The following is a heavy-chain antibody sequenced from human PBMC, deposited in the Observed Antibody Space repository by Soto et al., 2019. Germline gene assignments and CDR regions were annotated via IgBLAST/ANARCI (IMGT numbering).Heavy chain of an antibody. CDR3: AKEVYSGYDYRYYYYYYGMDV. V-gene: IGHV3-23*01. J-gene: IGHJ6*02. Sequence: EVQLLESGGGLVQPGGSLRLSCAASGFTFSSYAMSWVRQAPGKGLEWVSAISGSGGSTYYADSVKGRFTISRDNSKNTLYLQMNSLRAEDTAVYYCAKEVYSGYDYRYYYYYYGMDVWGQGTTVTVSS. CDR1: GFTFSSYA. D-gene: IGHD5-12*01. CDR2: ISGSGGST.